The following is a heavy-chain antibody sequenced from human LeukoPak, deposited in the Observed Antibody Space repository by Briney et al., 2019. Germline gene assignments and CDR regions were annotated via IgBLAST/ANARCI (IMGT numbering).Heavy chain of an antibody. V-gene: IGHV1-18*01. CDR1: GYTFTSYG. D-gene: IGHD1-1*01. J-gene: IGHJ6*02. CDR3: ARAGQLERRYYYYYAMDV. Sequence: ASVKVSCKASGYTFTSYGISWVRQAPGQGLEWMGWISAYNGNTNYAQKLQDRATMTTDASTSTAYMELRSLRSDDTAVYYCARAGQLERRYYYYYAMDVWGQGTTVTVSS. CDR2: ISAYNGNT.